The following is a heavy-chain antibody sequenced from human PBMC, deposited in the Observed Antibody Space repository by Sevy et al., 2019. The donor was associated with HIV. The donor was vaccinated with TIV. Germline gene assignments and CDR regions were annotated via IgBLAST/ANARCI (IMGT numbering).Heavy chain of an antibody. CDR2: IFYNGHI. Sequence: SETLFLTCTVSGGSITSLYWNWIRQPPGKGLEWIANIFYNGHINYNPSLKSRVTLSLDTSKNQFSLRLSSVTAADTAMYYCAGENAWGRGYSWGQGTLVTVSS. D-gene: IGHD1-26*01. CDR1: GGSITSLY. J-gene: IGHJ4*02. V-gene: IGHV4-59*08. CDR3: AGENAWGRGYS.